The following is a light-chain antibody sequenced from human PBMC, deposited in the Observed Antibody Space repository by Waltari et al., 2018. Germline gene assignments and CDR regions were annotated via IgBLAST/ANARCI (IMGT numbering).Light chain of an antibody. CDR3: QHVDTYPIT. CDR2: VAS. V-gene: IGKV1-9*01. CDR1: QGINTY. J-gene: IGKJ5*01. Sequence: IQLTQSPSSLSASVGDRVTIPCRASQGINTYLAWYQQKPGKAPKLLIYVASALQSGVPSTFSGSGSGTDFTLTISRLQPEDSATYDCQHVDTYPITFGQGTRLEIK.